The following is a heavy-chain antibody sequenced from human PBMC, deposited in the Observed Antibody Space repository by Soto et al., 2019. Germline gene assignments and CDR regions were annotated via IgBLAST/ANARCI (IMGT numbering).Heavy chain of an antibody. Sequence: QVQLQESGPGLVKPSHTLSLHCTVSGGSIGSGAYYWSWIRQHPGKGLEWIGYMYYTGRTYYNPSLESRVLLSGDTSKNHLSLNLTSVTAADTALYYCARSRAFSTWDSGADAFDIWGQVKVGTVSS. CDR2: MYYTGRT. CDR1: GGSIGSGAYY. J-gene: IGHJ3*02. V-gene: IGHV4-31*03. D-gene: IGHD6-13*01. CDR3: ARSRAFSTWDSGADAFDI.